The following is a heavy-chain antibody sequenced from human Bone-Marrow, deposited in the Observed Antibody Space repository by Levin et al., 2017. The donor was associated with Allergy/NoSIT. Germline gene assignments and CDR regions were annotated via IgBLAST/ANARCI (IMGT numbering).Heavy chain of an antibody. CDR2: ISYDGSNK. Sequence: AGGSLRLSCAASGFTFSSYAMHWVRQAPGKGLEWVAVISYDGSNKYYADSVKGRFTISRDNSKNTLYLQMNSLRAEDTAVYYCARGYCTNGVCYTGYYYYGMDVWGQGTTVTVSS. J-gene: IGHJ6*02. CDR1: GFTFSSYA. D-gene: IGHD2-8*01. CDR3: ARGYCTNGVCYTGYYYYGMDV. V-gene: IGHV3-30*04.